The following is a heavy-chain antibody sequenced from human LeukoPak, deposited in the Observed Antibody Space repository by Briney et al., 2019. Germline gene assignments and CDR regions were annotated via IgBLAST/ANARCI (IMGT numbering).Heavy chain of an antibody. CDR3: AREFGYSSSWYYFDY. J-gene: IGHJ4*02. D-gene: IGHD6-13*01. CDR2: INKDGSAK. CDR1: GFTFSSYW. V-gene: IGHV3-7*01. Sequence: GGSLRLSCAATGFTFSSYWMSWVRQAPGKGLEWVANINKDGSAKYYVDSVKGRFTISRDNAKNSLYLQMNSLRAEDTAVYYCAREFGYSSSWYYFDYWGQGTLVTVSS.